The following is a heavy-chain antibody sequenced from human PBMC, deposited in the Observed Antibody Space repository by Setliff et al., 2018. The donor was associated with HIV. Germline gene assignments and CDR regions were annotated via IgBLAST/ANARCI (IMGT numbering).Heavy chain of an antibody. D-gene: IGHD5-12*01. CDR3: AKGYSGYDCTLDY. CDR2: IWFDGSKK. Sequence: PGGSLRLSCAASGFAFSNYGMHWVRQAPGKGLEWVAVIWFDGSKKYYADSVKGRFTISRDNSKNTLYLQMNSLRAEDTAVYYCAKGYSGYDCTLDYWGQGTLVTVSS. J-gene: IGHJ4*02. CDR1: GFAFSNYG. V-gene: IGHV3-33*06.